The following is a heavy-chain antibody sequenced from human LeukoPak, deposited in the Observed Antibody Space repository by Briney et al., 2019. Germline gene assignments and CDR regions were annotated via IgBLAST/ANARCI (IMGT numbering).Heavy chain of an antibody. J-gene: IGHJ4*02. CDR1: GFTFSSYS. D-gene: IGHD2-15*01. CDR2: ISSSSSYI. V-gene: IGHV3-21*01. Sequence: AGGSLRLSCAASGFTFSSYSMNWVRQAPGEGLEWVSSISSSSSYIYYADSVKGRFTISRDNAKNSLYLQMNSLRAEDTAVYYCARVMSRVVGFDYWGQGTLVTVSS. CDR3: ARVMSRVVGFDY.